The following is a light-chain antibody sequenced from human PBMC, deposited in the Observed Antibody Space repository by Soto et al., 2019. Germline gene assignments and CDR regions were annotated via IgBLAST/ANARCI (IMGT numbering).Light chain of an antibody. CDR3: QQYNSHPYT. J-gene: IGKJ2*01. CDR2: KAS. V-gene: IGKV1-5*03. CDR1: QSIHTW. Sequence: DFQMTQSPSTLSASVGDSVTITCRASQSIHTWLAWYQQKPGRTPKLLIYKASVLESGVPSRFSGSGSGTEFTLTISSLQPDDFATYYCQQYNSHPYTVGRGTKLQIK.